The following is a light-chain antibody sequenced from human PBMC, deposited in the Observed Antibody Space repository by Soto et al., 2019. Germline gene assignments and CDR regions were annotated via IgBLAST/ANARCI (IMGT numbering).Light chain of an antibody. CDR2: EVA. V-gene: IGLV2-14*01. Sequence: QSALTQPASVSGSPGQSITISCTGTSSDIGAYKHVSWYQQHPGKAPKLVIYEVANRPSGVSHRFSGSKSDNTASLTISGLRAEDEADYYCSSYSSSTTRVFGGGTKLTVL. CDR3: SSYSSSTTRV. J-gene: IGLJ3*02. CDR1: SSDIGAYKH.